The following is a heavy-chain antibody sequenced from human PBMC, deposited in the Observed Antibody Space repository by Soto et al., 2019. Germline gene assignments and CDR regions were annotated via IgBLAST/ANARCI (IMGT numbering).Heavy chain of an antibody. D-gene: IGHD1-26*01. J-gene: IGHJ6*02. CDR1: GYRFTSYW. V-gene: IGHV5-51*01. CDR2: IYPGDSDT. Sequence: PGESLKISCKGSGYRFTSYWIGWVRQIPGRGPEWMGIIYPGDSDTRYSPSFQDQVTISADKSISTAYLQWSSLKASDTAMYYCARVGGSGAPYYYYGMVVWGQGTTVTVSS. CDR3: ARVGGSGAPYYYYGMVV.